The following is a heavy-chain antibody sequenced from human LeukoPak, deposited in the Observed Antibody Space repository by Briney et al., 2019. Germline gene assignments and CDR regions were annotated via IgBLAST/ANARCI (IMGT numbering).Heavy chain of an antibody. D-gene: IGHD6-13*01. Sequence: PSETLSLTCTVSGGSISSYYWSWIRQPPGRGLEWIGYIYYSGSTNYNPSLKSRVTISVDTSKNQFSLKLSSVTAADTAVYYCARYTIAAAGSFDYWGQGTLVTVSS. J-gene: IGHJ4*02. CDR3: ARYTIAAAGSFDY. CDR1: GGSISSYY. V-gene: IGHV4-59*01. CDR2: IYYSGST.